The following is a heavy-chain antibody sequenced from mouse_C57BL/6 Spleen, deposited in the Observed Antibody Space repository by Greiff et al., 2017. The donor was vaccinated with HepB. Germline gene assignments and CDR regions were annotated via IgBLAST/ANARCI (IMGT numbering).Heavy chain of an antibody. CDR3: TRGWLLRNFYFDY. J-gene: IGHJ2*01. CDR2: IDPENGDT. V-gene: IGHV14-4*01. D-gene: IGHD2-3*01. Sequence: EVMLVESGAELVRPGASVKLSCTASGFNIKDDYMHWVKQRPEQGLEWIGWIDPENGDTEYASKFQGKATITADTSSNTAYLQLSSLTSEDTAVYYCTRGWLLRNFYFDYWGQGTTLTVSS. CDR1: GFNIKDDY.